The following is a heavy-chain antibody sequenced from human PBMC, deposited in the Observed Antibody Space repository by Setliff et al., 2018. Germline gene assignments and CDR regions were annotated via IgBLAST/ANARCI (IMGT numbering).Heavy chain of an antibody. V-gene: IGHV4-4*08. CDR1: GGSISNFY. CDR2: ISPGRSI. CDR3: ARDRRDYIGAGSSEIDYYYNYYMDV. Sequence: SETLSLTCSVSGGSISNFYWSWIRQPPGKGLEWIGSISPGRSINYNPSLRSRVTISGDTSKNQISLNLSSGTAADTAVYYCARDRRDYIGAGSSEIDYYYNYYMDVWGKGTTVTVSS. J-gene: IGHJ6*03. D-gene: IGHD3-10*01.